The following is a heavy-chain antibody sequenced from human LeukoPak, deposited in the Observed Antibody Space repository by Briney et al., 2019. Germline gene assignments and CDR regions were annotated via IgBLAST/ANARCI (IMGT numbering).Heavy chain of an antibody. J-gene: IGHJ4*02. D-gene: IGHD2-8*02. V-gene: IGHV3-21*01. CDR1: GFTFSNYN. CDR3: ARDSPYGTAGY. Sequence: RGSLRLSCAASGFTFSNYNMNWVRQAPGKGLEWVSSISSSSYIYYADSVKGRFTISRDNTKNSLYLQMNSLRAEDTAVYYCARDSPYGTAGYWGQGTLVTVSS. CDR2: ISSSSYI.